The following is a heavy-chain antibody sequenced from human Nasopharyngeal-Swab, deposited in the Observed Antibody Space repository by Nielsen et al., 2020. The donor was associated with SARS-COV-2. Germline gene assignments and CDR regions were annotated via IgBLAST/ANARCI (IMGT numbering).Heavy chain of an antibody. CDR2: IYWDDDK. D-gene: IGHD3-9*01. Sequence: SCPTLVKPTQTLTLTCTFSGFSLSTSGVGVGWIRQPPGKALEWLALIYWDDDKRYSPSLKSRLTITKDTSKNQVVLTMTNMDPVDTATYYCARQGDYDILTGYGYWGQGTLVTVSS. CDR3: ARQGDYDILTGYGY. J-gene: IGHJ4*02. CDR1: GFSLSTSGVG. V-gene: IGHV2-5*02.